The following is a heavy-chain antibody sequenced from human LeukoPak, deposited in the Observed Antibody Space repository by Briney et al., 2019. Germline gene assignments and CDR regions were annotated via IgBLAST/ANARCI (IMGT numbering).Heavy chain of an antibody. Sequence: GGSLRLSCAASGFTFSSYAMHWVRQAPGKGLEWVAVISYDGSNKYYADSVKGRFTISRDTSKNTLYLQMNSLRAEDTAVYYCARDWGFHIWGQGTMVTVSS. CDR3: ARDWGFHI. D-gene: IGHD3-16*01. J-gene: IGHJ3*02. V-gene: IGHV3-30*14. CDR2: ISYDGSNK. CDR1: GFTFSSYA.